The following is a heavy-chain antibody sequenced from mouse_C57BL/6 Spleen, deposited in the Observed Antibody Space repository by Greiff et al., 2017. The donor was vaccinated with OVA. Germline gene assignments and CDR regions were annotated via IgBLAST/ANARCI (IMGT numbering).Heavy chain of an antibody. CDR2: IYPSDSET. Sequence: QVQLQQPGAELVRHGSSVKLSCKASGYTFTSYWMDWVKQRPGQGLEWIGNIYPSDSETHYNQKFKDKATLTVDKSSSTAYMQLSSLTSEDSAVYYCAREGAYYSNFAYWGQGTLVTVSA. D-gene: IGHD2-5*01. CDR3: AREGAYYSNFAY. J-gene: IGHJ3*01. CDR1: GYTFTSYW. V-gene: IGHV1-61*01.